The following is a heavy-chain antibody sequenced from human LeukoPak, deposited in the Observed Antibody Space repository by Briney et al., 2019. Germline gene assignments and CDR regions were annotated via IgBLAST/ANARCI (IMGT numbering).Heavy chain of an antibody. V-gene: IGHV3-30*18. CDR1: GFIFSSYA. J-gene: IGHJ4*02. CDR2: ISSDGNSN. D-gene: IGHD6-13*01. CDR3: AKDGGAAGTFDY. Sequence: GGSLRLSCAASGFIFSSYAMQWVRQAPGRGLEWVAVISSDGNSNFYSNSVRGRFTISRDNSKNTVYLQMNTLKGEETAVYYCAKDGGAAGTFDYWGQGTLVTVSS.